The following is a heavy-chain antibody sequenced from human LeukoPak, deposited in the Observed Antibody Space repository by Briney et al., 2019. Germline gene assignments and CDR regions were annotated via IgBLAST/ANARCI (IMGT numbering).Heavy chain of an antibody. V-gene: IGHV3-23*01. CDR2: ISGSGGST. Sequence: PGGSLRLSCAASGFTFSSYAMSWVRQAPGKGLEWVSAISGSGGSTYYADSVKGRFTISRDNSKNTLYLQMNSLRAEDTAVYYCAKGASFCSGGSCYHGYYYYYMDVWGKGTTVTVSS. J-gene: IGHJ6*03. CDR1: GFTFSSYA. CDR3: AKGASFCSGGSCYHGYYYYYMDV. D-gene: IGHD2-15*01.